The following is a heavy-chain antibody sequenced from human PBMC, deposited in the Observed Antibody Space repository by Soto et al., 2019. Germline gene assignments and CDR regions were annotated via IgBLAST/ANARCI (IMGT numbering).Heavy chain of an antibody. V-gene: IGHV3-30*02. CDR2: IGYDGSVI. D-gene: IGHD1-26*01. CDR3: AKEVVGNRGSFDF. J-gene: IGHJ4*02. CDR1: GFTFSSFG. Sequence: GSLRLSCAASGFTFSSFGMHWARQAPGKGLEWVASIGYDGSVIYYADSVRGRLTISGDNSQKTLYLQMKGLRAEDTATYFCAKEVVGNRGSFDFWGQGTLVTVSS.